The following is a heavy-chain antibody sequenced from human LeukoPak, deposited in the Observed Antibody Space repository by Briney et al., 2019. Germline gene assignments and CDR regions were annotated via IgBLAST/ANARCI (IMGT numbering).Heavy chain of an antibody. J-gene: IGHJ4*02. CDR1: GCPFTSYY. CDR3: AREGYGSGTYLDY. CDR2: INTNDGST. D-gene: IGHD3-10*01. V-gene: IGHV1-46*01. Sequence: ASVKVSCKASGCPFTSYYMHWVRQAPGRGLAWMGRINTNDGSTNYAQKFQGRVTMTRDMSTSAVYMELSSLRSEDTAVYYCAREGYGSGTYLDYWGQGTLVTVSS.